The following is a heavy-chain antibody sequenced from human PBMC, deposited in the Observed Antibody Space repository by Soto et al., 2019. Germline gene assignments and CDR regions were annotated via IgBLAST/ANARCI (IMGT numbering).Heavy chain of an antibody. Sequence: SETLSLTCTVSGGSISSYYWSWIRQPPGKGLEWIGYIYYSGSTNYNPSLKSRVTISVDTSKNQFSLKLSSVTAADTAVYYCARVRYFDNYYMDVWGKGTTVTVSS. CDR3: ARVRYFDNYYMDV. J-gene: IGHJ6*03. CDR2: IYYSGST. V-gene: IGHV4-59*01. D-gene: IGHD3-9*01. CDR1: GGSISSYY.